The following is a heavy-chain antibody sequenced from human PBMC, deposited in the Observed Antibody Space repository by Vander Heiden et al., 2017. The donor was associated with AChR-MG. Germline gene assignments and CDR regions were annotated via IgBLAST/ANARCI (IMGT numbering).Heavy chain of an antibody. CDR3: ARLRAPDSGDYYFDY. D-gene: IGHD1-26*01. Sequence: EVQLVQSGAEVKKSGESLRISCKVAGYNFRDFWIGWVRRLPGKGLEWVGLMYPGDSDLRYGPSFQGHVTISVDKAISTAYLHWASLRASDSATYYCARLRAPDSGDYYFDYWGQGTPVTVSA. CDR2: MYPGDSDL. V-gene: IGHV5-51*01. J-gene: IGHJ4*02. CDR1: GYNFRDFW.